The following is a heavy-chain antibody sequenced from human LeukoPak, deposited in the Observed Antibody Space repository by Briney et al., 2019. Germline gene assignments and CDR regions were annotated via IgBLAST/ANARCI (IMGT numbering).Heavy chain of an antibody. D-gene: IGHD5-18*01. CDR2: IYYSGST. V-gene: IGHV4-39*01. CDR1: GGSISSSRYY. Sequence: SETLSLTCTVSGGSISSSRYYWGWIRQPPGKGLEWIGSIYYSGSTYYNPSLTSRVTLAVDTSKNQFSLKLSSVTAADTAVYYCGRLGYSYGYVDYWGQGTLVTVSS. CDR3: GRLGYSYGYVDY. J-gene: IGHJ4*02.